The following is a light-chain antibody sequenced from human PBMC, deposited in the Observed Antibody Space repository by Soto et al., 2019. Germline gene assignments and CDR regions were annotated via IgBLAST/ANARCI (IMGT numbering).Light chain of an antibody. CDR1: SSDVGAYNY. Sequence: QPVLTKPPSASGSPGQSVTISCTGTSSDVGAYNYVSWYQQHAGKAPKLVIYEVTKRPSGVPDRFSGSKSANTASLTVSGLQAEDEADYYCSSFASSNTWVFGGGTKLTVL. V-gene: IGLV2-8*01. J-gene: IGLJ3*02. CDR3: SSFASSNTWV. CDR2: EVT.